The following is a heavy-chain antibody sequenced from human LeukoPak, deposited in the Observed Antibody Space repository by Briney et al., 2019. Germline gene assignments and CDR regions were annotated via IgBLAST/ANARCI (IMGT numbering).Heavy chain of an antibody. D-gene: IGHD6-13*01. Sequence: GGSLRLSCAASGFTFSDYYMNWVRQAPGKGLEWVSSISDRSTYIYYADSLKGRFTISRDNAKNSLYLQINSLRVEDTAVYYCARGVRIAVADYWGQGTLVTVSS. CDR1: GFTFSDYY. CDR3: ARGVRIAVADY. J-gene: IGHJ4*02. CDR2: ISDRSTYI. V-gene: IGHV3-69-1*01.